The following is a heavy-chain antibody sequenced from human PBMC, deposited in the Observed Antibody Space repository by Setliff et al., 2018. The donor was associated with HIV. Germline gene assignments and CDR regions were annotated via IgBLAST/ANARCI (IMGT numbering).Heavy chain of an antibody. V-gene: IGHV4-4*07. D-gene: IGHD3-16*01. Sequence: SETLSLTCAVYGGSLSGYYWSWIRQPAGKGLEWIGHIYTSGSTNYNPSLKSRVTMSVDTSKNQFSLKLSSVTAADTAVYYCARDVPWGDYYYYMDVWGKGTTVTVSS. CDR2: IYTSGST. CDR3: ARDVPWGDYYYYMDV. J-gene: IGHJ6*03. CDR1: GGSLSGYY.